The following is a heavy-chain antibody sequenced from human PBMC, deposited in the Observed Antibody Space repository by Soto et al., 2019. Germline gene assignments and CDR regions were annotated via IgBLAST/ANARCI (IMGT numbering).Heavy chain of an antibody. J-gene: IGHJ6*02. Sequence: PSETLSLTCAVYGGSFSCYYWSWIRQPPGKGLEWIGEINQSGSTNYKSSLKSRVTISVDTSKNQFSLKLSSVTAADTAVYYCAAADWGHNFYYGMDVWGQGTTVTVSS. CDR3: AAADWGHNFYYGMDV. CDR2: INQSGST. CDR1: GGSFSCYY. D-gene: IGHD7-27*01. V-gene: IGHV4-34*01.